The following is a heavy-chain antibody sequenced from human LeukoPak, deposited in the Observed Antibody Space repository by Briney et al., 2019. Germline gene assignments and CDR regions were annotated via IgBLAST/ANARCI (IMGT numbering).Heavy chain of an antibody. CDR2: ISAYNGNT. Sequence: ASVKVSCKASGYTFTSYGISWVRQAPGQGLEWMGWISAYNGNTNCAQKLQGRVTMTTDTSTSTAYMELRSLRSDDTAVYYCARAKLRYSGYGYSLGYWGQGTLVTVSS. D-gene: IGHD5-12*01. CDR3: ARAKLRYSGYGYSLGY. CDR1: GYTFTSYG. J-gene: IGHJ4*02. V-gene: IGHV1-18*01.